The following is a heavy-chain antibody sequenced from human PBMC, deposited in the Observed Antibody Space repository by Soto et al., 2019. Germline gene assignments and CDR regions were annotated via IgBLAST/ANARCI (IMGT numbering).Heavy chain of an antibody. D-gene: IGHD3-10*01. CDR2: VNPILSMS. Sequence: QVQLVQSGAEVKRPGSSVKVSCKASGDTFSFYSINWVRQAPGLGLEWMGRVNPILSMSNYAQRFQGRVTXTXDXXTSTAYMELSRLRSEDRAMYSCATSSGPGHRACDYWGQGALVTVSS. CDR1: GDTFSFYS. J-gene: IGHJ4*02. V-gene: IGHV1-69*04. CDR3: ATSSGPGHRACDY.